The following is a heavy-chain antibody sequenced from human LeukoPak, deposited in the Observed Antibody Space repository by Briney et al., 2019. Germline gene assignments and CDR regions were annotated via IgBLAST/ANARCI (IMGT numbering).Heavy chain of an antibody. CDR1: GGSISSSSYY. V-gene: IGHV4-39*02. CDR3: ARENYDSSGSHPYAFDI. D-gene: IGHD3-22*01. Sequence: PSETLSLTCTVSGGSISSSSYYWGWIRQPPGKGLEWIGSIYYSGSTYYDPSLKSRVTISVDTSKNQFSLKLSSVTAADTAVYYCARENYDSSGSHPYAFDIWGQGTMVTVSS. J-gene: IGHJ3*02. CDR2: IYYSGST.